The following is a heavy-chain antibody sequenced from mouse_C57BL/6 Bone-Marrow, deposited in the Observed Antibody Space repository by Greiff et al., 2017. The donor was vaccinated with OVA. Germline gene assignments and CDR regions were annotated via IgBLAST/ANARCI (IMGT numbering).Heavy chain of an antibody. Sequence: DVQLQESGAELVRPGASVKLSCTASGFNIKDYYMHWVKQRPEQGLEWIGWIDPENGDTEYASKFQGKATITADTSSNTAYLQLSSLTSEDTAVYYCRSFGDYGDAMDYWGQGTSVTVSS. CDR2: IDPENGDT. CDR1: GFNIKDYY. D-gene: IGHD2-13*01. CDR3: RSFGDYGDAMDY. V-gene: IGHV14-4*01. J-gene: IGHJ4*01.